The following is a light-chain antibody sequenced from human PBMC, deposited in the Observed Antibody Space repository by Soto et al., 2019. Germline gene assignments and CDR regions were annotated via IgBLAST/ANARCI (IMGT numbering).Light chain of an antibody. CDR3: QEYGSSRT. J-gene: IGKJ1*01. V-gene: IGKV3-20*01. CDR1: QSFSSTY. Sequence: EIVLTQSPGTLSLSPGERATLSCRASQSFSSTYLAWYQQKPGQAPRLLIYGASSRATGIPDRFSGSGSGTDFNRTISRLEPEDSAVYYCQEYGSSRTFGQGTKVEI. CDR2: GAS.